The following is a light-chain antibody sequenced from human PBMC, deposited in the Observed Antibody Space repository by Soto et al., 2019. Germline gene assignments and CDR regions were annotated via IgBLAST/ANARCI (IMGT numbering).Light chain of an antibody. CDR3: HQRQSWPRT. V-gene: IGKV3-11*01. J-gene: IGKJ1*01. Sequence: EIVLTQSPGTVSSSPGERANLSCRASQTVNSRLAWYQHKPGQAPRLLIYHTSNRATGIPARFSGSVSGTDFTLTISRLETEECAVYDGHQRQSWPRTGGQGTQVDIK. CDR1: QTVNSR. CDR2: HTS.